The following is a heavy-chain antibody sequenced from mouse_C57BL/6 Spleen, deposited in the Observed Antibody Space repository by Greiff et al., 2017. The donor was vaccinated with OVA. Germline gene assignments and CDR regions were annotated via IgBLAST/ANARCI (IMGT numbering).Heavy chain of an antibody. CDR2: IYPGSGST. CDR1: GYTFTSYW. V-gene: IGHV1-55*01. Sequence: VQLQQPGAELVKPGASVKMSCKASGYTFTSYWITWVKQRPGQGLEWIGEIYPGSGSTNYNEKFKSKATLTVDTSSSTAYMQLSSLTSEDSAVYYCVCAGYYYAMDYWGQGTSVTVSS. J-gene: IGHJ4*01. CDR3: VCAGYYYAMDY.